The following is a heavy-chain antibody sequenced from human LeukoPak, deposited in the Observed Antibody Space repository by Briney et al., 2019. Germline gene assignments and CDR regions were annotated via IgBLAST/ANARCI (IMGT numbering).Heavy chain of an antibody. CDR1: GGSISSGGYY. Sequence: PSQTQSLTCTVSGGSISSGGYYWSWIRQHPGKGLEWIGYIYYSGSTYYNPSLKSRVTISVDTSKNQFSLKLSSVTAADTAVYYCARGSYGSGSYNHWGQGTLVTVSS. CDR2: IYYSGST. CDR3: ARGSYGSGSYNH. V-gene: IGHV4-31*03. D-gene: IGHD3-10*01. J-gene: IGHJ5*02.